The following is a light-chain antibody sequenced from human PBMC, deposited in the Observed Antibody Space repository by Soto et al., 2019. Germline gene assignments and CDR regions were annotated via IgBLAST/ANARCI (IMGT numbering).Light chain of an antibody. J-gene: IGLJ2*01. CDR2: SND. Sequence: QSVLTQPPSASATPGQRVAISCSGSSSNIGSHTVNWYHQLPGTDPKLLIYSNDQRPSGVPGRFSGSKSGTAASLAISGLQSEDEGESYCESREDSLNGPVFGGGTQLTVL. V-gene: IGLV1-44*01. CDR3: ESREDSLNGPV. CDR1: SSNIGSHT.